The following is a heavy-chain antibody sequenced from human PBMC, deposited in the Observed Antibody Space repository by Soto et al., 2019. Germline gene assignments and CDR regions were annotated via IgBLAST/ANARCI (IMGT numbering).Heavy chain of an antibody. CDR1: GDTFTDYY. D-gene: IGHD2-21*02. CDR2: VNPSGGHT. CDR3: ARGGHVVVVTAALDY. J-gene: IGHJ4*02. Sequence: QVQLVQSGAEVKKPGASVKVSCKASGDTFTDYYIHWVRQAPGQGLEWMGTVNPSGGHTTYAQHFLGRMTMTRDTSTITLYMELASLTSEDTAIYFCARGGHVVVVTAALDYGGQGTLVTVSS. V-gene: IGHV1-46*01.